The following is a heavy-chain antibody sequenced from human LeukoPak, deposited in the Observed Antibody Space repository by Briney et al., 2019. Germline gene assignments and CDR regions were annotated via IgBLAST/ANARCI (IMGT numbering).Heavy chain of an antibody. CDR1: GYTFAGYH. V-gene: IGHV1-2*02. CDR2: INPSSGGT. D-gene: IGHD4-23*01. J-gene: IGHJ4*02. CDR3: ARVLTPTVVTSKFDY. Sequence: GASVKVSCKASGYTFAGYHMYWVRQAPGQGLEWMGWINPSSGGTRYAQKYQGRVTMTRDTSISTAYMELSRLTSDDTAMYYCARVLTPTVVTSKFDYWGQGTLVTVSS.